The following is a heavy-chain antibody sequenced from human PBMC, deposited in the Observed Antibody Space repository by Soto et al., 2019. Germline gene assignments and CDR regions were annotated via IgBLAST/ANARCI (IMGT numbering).Heavy chain of an antibody. V-gene: IGHV1-69*06. CDR2: IIPIFVTA. CDR3: ARAGYCSSTSCYFHYYYGMDV. CDR1: GGTFSSYA. D-gene: IGHD2-2*01. Sequence: SVKVSCKASGGTFSSYAISWVRQAPGQGLEWMGGIIPIFVTANYAQKFQGRVTITADKSTSTAYMELSSLRSEDTAVYYCARAGYCSSTSCYFHYYYGMDVWGQGTTVTVSS. J-gene: IGHJ6*02.